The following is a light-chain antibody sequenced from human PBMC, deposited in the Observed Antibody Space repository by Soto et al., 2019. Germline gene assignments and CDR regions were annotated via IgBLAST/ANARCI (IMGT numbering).Light chain of an antibody. CDR3: QQYNSYSKT. CDR1: QSVANNY. J-gene: IGKJ1*01. CDR2: GAS. Sequence: EVALTQSPGTLSLSPGARATLSCRASQSVANNYLAWYQQKPGQAPRLLIYGASSRATGIPDRFSGSGSGTDFTLTISSLQPDDFATYYCQQYNSYSKTFGQGTKVDNK. V-gene: IGKV3-20*01.